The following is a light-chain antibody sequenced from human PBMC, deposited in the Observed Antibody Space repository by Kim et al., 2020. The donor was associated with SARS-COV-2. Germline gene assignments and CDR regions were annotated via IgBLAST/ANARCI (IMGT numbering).Light chain of an antibody. J-gene: IGLJ2*01. CDR1: SLRSYY. CDR2: GKN. CDR3: NSRDSNYNVV. V-gene: IGLV3-19*01. Sequence: SSELTQDPAVSVALGQTVRITCQGDSLRSYYATWYQQKPGQAPILVIYGKNNRPSGIPDRFSGSSSGNTASLTITGTQAGDEADYYCNSRDSNYNVVFGGGTQLTVL.